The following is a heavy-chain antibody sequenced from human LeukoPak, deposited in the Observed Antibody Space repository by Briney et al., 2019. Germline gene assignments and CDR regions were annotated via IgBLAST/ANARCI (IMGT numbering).Heavy chain of an antibody. D-gene: IGHD5-24*01. V-gene: IGHV1-69*13. CDR3: ARDLGTRDGYNPPNLFDN. CDR2: IIPIFHTA. Sequence: SVKVSCKASGGTFRSYAISWVRQAPGQGLEWMGGIIPIFHTANYAQKFQGRVTITADDSTSTAYMELSSLRSEDTAVYYCARDLGTRDGYNPPNLFDNWGQGTLVTVSS. CDR1: GGTFRSYA. J-gene: IGHJ4*02.